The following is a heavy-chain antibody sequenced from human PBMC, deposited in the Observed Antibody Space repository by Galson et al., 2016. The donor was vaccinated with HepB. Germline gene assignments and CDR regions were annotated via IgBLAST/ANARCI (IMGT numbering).Heavy chain of an antibody. D-gene: IGHD2/OR15-2a*01. V-gene: IGHV3-23*01. Sequence: SLRLSCAASGLSVSDAYMNWVRQAPGKGLEVVSSISRSGDSTDYADSVKGRFTISRDNSNNMLFLQMSSLRVDDTAVYYCAKRHEYCPPVGCSVDSWGQGTLVSVSS. CDR3: AKRHEYCPPVGCSVDS. CDR2: ISRSGDST. J-gene: IGHJ4*02. CDR1: GLSVSDAY.